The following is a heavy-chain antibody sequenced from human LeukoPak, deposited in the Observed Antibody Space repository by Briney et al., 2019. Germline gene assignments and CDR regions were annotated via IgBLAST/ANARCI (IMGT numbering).Heavy chain of an antibody. CDR1: GDSVSSNSAA. CDR3: ARDGSKGRSSSWYEGFDP. V-gene: IGHV6-1*01. J-gene: IGHJ5*02. D-gene: IGHD6-13*01. CDR2: TYYRSKWYY. Sequence: SQTLSLTCAISGDSVSSNSAAWNWIRQSPSRGLEWLGRTYYRSKWYYDYAVSVKTRITINPDTSKNQFSLQLGSMTPEDTAVYYCARDGSKGRSSSWYEGFDPWGQGTLVTVSS.